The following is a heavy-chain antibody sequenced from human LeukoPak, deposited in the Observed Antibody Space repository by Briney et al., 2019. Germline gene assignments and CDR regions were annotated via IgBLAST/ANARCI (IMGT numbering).Heavy chain of an antibody. D-gene: IGHD2/OR15-2a*01. V-gene: IGHV4-59*12. J-gene: IGHJ4*02. CDR1: GDSISSYY. CDR3: AREGIVRTYDQ. CDR2: IYYSGIT. Sequence: SETLSLTCTVSGDSISSYYWYWFRQPPGKELEWIACIYYSGITRYNPSLKSRVTISLDTSKNQFSLRLSSVTAADTAVYYCAREGIVRTYDQWGQGTLVTVSS.